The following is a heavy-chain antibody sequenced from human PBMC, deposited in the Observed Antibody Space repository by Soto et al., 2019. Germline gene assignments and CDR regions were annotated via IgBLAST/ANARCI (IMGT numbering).Heavy chain of an antibody. CDR2: IYYSGST. Sequence: SETLSLTCTVSGGSISSYYWSWIRQPPGKGLEWIGYIYYSGSTNYNPSLKSRVTISVDTSKNQFSLKLSSVTAADTAVYYCARTYYYDSSGPGDFDLWGRGTLVTVSS. CDR3: ARTYYYDSSGPGDFDL. J-gene: IGHJ2*01. V-gene: IGHV4-59*01. D-gene: IGHD3-22*01. CDR1: GGSISSYY.